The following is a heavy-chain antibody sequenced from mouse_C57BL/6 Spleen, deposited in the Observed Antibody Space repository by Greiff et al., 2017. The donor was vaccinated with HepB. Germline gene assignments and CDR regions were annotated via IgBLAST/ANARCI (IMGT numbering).Heavy chain of an antibody. D-gene: IGHD1-1*01. CDR3: ARLGIYYGSSSWYAMDY. Sequence: QVQLQQSGAELMKPGASVKLSCKATGYTFTGYWIEWVKQRPGHGLEWIGEILPGSGSTNYNEKFKGKATFTADTSSNTAYMQLSSLTTEDSAIYYCARLGIYYGSSSWYAMDYWGQGTSVTVSS. CDR2: ILPGSGST. CDR1: GYTFTGYW. J-gene: IGHJ4*01. V-gene: IGHV1-9*01.